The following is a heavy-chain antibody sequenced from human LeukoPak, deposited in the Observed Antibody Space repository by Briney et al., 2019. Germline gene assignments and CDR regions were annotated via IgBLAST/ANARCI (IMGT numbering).Heavy chain of an antibody. CDR3: ARINYGSGSSYNTGMDV. V-gene: IGHV5-51*01. J-gene: IGHJ6*02. CDR1: GYSFTTYW. CDR2: IYPSDSDT. Sequence: GESLKISCKGSGYSFTTYWIGWVRQMPGKGLEWMGIIYPSDSDTRYSPSFQGQVTISADKSISTAYLQWSSLKASDTAMYYCARINYGSGSSYNTGMDVWGQGTTVTVSS. D-gene: IGHD3-10*01.